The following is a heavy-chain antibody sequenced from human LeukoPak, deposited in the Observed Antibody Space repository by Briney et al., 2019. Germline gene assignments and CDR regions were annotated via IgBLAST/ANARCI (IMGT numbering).Heavy chain of an antibody. CDR1: GFTFSSYA. V-gene: IGHV3-30-3*01. CDR2: ISYDGSNK. Sequence: GRSLRLSCAASGFTFSSYAMHWVRQAPGKGLEWVAVISYDGSNKYYADSVKGRFTISRDNSKNTLYLQMNSLRAEDTAVYYCARDPQWLFTFDIWGQGTMATVSS. CDR3: ARDPQWLFTFDI. D-gene: IGHD6-19*01. J-gene: IGHJ3*02.